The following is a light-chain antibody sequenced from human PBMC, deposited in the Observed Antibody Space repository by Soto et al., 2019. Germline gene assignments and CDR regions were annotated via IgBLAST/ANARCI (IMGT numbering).Light chain of an antibody. CDR1: QSVLYSSNNENY. CDR3: QQYYSPPPT. V-gene: IGKV4-1*01. CDR2: WAS. J-gene: IGKJ1*01. Sequence: DIVMTQSPDSLAVSLGERATINCMSSQSVLYSSNNENYLAWYQQKPGQPPKLLIYWASTRESGVPDRFSGSGSVTDFTLTISSLQAEDVAVYYCQQYYSPPPTFCQGTKGEIK.